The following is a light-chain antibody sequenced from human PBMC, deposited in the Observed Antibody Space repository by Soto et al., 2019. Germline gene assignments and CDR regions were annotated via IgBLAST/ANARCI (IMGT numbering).Light chain of an antibody. V-gene: IGLV2-11*01. CDR3: CSYAGSYPHVV. J-gene: IGLJ2*01. CDR2: DVS. Sequence: QSALTQPRSVSGSPGQSVTISCTGTSSDVGGYNYVSWYQQHPGKAPKLLIYDVSRRPSGVPDRFSGSKSXNTASLAXSGLQAEDEADYYCCSYAGSYPHVVFGGGTKLTVL. CDR1: SSDVGGYNY.